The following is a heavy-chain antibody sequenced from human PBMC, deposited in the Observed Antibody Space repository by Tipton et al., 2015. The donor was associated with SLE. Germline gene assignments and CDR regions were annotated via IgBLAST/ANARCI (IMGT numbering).Heavy chain of an antibody. Sequence: QVQLVQSGPEVKKPGASVKVSCKASGYTFTTYAIHWVRQAPGQRLEWMGWINAGNGNTKYSQKFQGRVTITRDTSASTAYMELSSLRSEDTAVYYCARCLIDYYGMDVWGQGTTVTVSS. V-gene: IGHV1-3*01. D-gene: IGHD5/OR15-5a*01. J-gene: IGHJ6*02. CDR3: ARCLIDYYGMDV. CDR2: INAGNGNT. CDR1: GYTFTTYA.